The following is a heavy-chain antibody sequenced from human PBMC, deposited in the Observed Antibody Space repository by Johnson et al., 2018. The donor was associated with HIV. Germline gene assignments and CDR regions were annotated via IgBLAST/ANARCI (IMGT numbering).Heavy chain of an antibody. CDR1: GFTFDDYA. D-gene: IGHD3-3*01. CDR2: ISWNSGSI. CDR3: ATGQSGSYAFDI. J-gene: IGHJ3*02. V-gene: IGHV3-9*01. Sequence: VQLVESGGGLVQPGRSLRLSCAASGFTFDDYAMHWVRQAPGKGLEWVSGISWNSGSIGYADSVKGRFTISRDNAKNSLYLQMNSLRAENTALYYCATGQSGSYAFDIWGQGTMVTVSA.